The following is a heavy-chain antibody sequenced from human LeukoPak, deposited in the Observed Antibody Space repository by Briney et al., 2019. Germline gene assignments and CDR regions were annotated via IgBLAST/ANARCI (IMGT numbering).Heavy chain of an antibody. CDR1: GFTFSSYG. CDR2: IRSDGSNK. V-gene: IGHV3-30*02. D-gene: IGHD2-15*01. Sequence: GGSLRLSCAASGFTFSSYGMHWVRQAPGKGLEWVAFIRSDGSNKYYADSVKGRFTISRDNSKNTLYLQMNNLRAEDTAVYYCAKGVSWPTIDYWGQGTLVTVSS. CDR3: AKGVSWPTIDY. J-gene: IGHJ4*02.